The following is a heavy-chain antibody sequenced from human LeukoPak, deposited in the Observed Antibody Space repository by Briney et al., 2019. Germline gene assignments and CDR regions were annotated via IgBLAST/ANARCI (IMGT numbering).Heavy chain of an antibody. CDR3: ARAPPYGGNSVVDY. D-gene: IGHD4-23*01. J-gene: IGHJ4*02. CDR2: ISSSGSTI. CDR1: GFTFSDYY. V-gene: IGHV3-11*04. Sequence: GGSLRLSCAASGFTFSDYYMSWIRQAPGKGQEWVSYISSSGSTIYYADSVKGRFTISRDNAKNSLYLQMNSLRAEDTAVYYCARAPPYGGNSVVDYWGQGTLVTVSS.